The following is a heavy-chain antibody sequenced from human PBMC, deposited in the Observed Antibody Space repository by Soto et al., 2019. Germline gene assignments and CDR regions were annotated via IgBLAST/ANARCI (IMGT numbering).Heavy chain of an antibody. Sequence: TLSLTCTVSGGSISSSSYYWGWIRQPPGKGLEWIGSIYYSGSTYYNPSLKSRVTISVDTSKNQFSLKLSSVTAADTAVYYCARHLSGSSWYLKWFDPWGQGTLVTVSS. CDR3: ARHLSGSSWYLKWFDP. J-gene: IGHJ5*02. V-gene: IGHV4-39*01. D-gene: IGHD6-13*01. CDR1: GGSISSSSYY. CDR2: IYYSGST.